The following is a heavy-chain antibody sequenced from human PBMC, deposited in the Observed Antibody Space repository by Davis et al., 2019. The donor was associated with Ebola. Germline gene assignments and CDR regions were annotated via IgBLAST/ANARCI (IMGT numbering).Heavy chain of an antibody. J-gene: IGHJ6*02. Sequence: MPSETLSLTCTVSGGSISGYYWSWIRQPPGKGLEWIGEINHSGSTNYNPSLKSRVTISVDTSKNQFSLKLSSVTAADTAVYYCARGRTIWYGMDVWGQGTTVTVSS. CDR1: GGSISGYY. D-gene: IGHD3-3*01. CDR3: ARGRTIWYGMDV. CDR2: INHSGST. V-gene: IGHV4-34*01.